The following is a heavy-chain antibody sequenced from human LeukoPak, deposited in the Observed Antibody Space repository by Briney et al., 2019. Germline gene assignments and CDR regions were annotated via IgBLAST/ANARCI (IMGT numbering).Heavy chain of an antibody. CDR2: IYPGDSDT. CDR1: GYSFTSYW. V-gene: IGHV5-51*01. J-gene: IGHJ4*02. D-gene: IGHD3-22*01. CDR3: ARGYYDSSGSVDY. Sequence: GESLKISCEGSGYSFTSYWIGWVRQMSGKGLEWMGIIYPGDSDTIYSPPFQAQVTISADKSISTAYLQWSSLKASDTAMYYCARGYYDSSGSVDYWGQGTLVTVSS.